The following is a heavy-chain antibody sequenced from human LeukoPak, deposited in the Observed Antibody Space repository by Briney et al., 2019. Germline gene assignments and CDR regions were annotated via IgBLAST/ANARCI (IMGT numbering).Heavy chain of an antibody. CDR2: IYYSGST. V-gene: IGHV4-39*01. Sequence: SETLSLTCTVSGGSISSSSYYWGWIRQPPGKGLEWIGSIYYSGSTYYNPFLKSRVTISVDTSKNQFSLKLSSVTAADTAVYYCARQGCSSTSCYRSPYYFDYWGQGTLVTVSS. CDR3: ARQGCSSTSCYRSPYYFDY. CDR1: GGSISSSSYY. J-gene: IGHJ4*02. D-gene: IGHD2-2*02.